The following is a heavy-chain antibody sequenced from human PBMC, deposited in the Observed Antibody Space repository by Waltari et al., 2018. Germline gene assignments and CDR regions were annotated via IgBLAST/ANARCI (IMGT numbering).Heavy chain of an antibody. CDR2: IKQDGSEK. Sequence: EVQLVESGGGLVQPGGSLRLSCEASGFTFSSYWMSWVRQAPGQGLEWVANIKQDGSEKYYVDSVKGRFTISIDNAKNSLYLQMNSLRAEDTAVYYCARVGSYYDFWSGYSHFDYWGQGTLVTVSS. D-gene: IGHD3-3*01. V-gene: IGHV3-7*01. CDR1: GFTFSSYW. CDR3: ARVGSYYDFWSGYSHFDY. J-gene: IGHJ4*02.